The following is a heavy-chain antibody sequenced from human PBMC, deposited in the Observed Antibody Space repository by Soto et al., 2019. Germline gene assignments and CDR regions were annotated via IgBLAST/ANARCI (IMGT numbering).Heavy chain of an antibody. CDR2: IYHSGST. CDR1: GGSISSGGYS. CDR3: ARIMITFGGAPYGMDV. J-gene: IGHJ6*02. D-gene: IGHD3-16*01. Sequence: KRSETLSLTCAVSGGSISSGGYSFGWIGQPPWNGLEWIGYIYHSGSTYYNPSLKSRVTISVDRSKNQFSLKLSSVTAADTAVYYCARIMITFGGAPYGMDVWGQGTTVTVSS. V-gene: IGHV4-30-2*01.